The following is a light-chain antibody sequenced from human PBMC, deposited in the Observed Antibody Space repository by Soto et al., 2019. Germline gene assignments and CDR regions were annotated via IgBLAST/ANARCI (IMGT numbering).Light chain of an antibody. V-gene: IGLV2-14*01. J-gene: IGLJ1*01. Sequence: QSALTQPASVSRSPGQSITISCTGTSSDVGDYNYVSWYQQHPGKAPKLLIFEVRHRPSGVSNRFSGSKSANTASLTISGLQAEDEADYYCTSYTTSSTLYVFGTGTKVTAL. CDR1: SSDVGDYNY. CDR3: TSYTTSSTLYV. CDR2: EVR.